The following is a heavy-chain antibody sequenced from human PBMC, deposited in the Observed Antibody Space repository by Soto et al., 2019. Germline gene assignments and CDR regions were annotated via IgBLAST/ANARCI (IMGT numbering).Heavy chain of an antibody. V-gene: IGHV1-46*03. D-gene: IGHD2-15*01. CDR2: INPSGGST. CDR3: AIEWRYCSGGSCLLGHYGMDV. J-gene: IGHJ6*02. Sequence: GASVKVSCKASGYTFTSYYMHWVRQAPGQGLEWMGIINPSGGSTSYAQKFQGRVTMTRDTSTSTVYMELSSLRSEDTAVYYCAIEWRYCSGGSCLLGHYGMDVWGQGTTVTVSS. CDR1: GYTFTSYY.